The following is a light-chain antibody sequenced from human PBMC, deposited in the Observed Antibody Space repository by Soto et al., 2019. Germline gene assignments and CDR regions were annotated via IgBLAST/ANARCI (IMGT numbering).Light chain of an antibody. CDR1: QGIHNY. Sequence: IQVTQSPSSLSASVGDRVTISYRASQGIHNYLAWYQHKPGKVPRLLIYAASALQSGVPSRFSASGSGTDFTLTISSLQPEDIGTYYCQKYNGAPWTFGQGTKVEIK. V-gene: IGKV1-27*01. CDR2: AAS. CDR3: QKYNGAPWT. J-gene: IGKJ1*01.